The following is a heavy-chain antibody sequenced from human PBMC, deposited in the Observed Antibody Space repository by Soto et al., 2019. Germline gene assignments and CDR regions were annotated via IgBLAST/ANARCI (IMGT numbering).Heavy chain of an antibody. CDR2: ITSNSNYK. D-gene: IGHD1-7*01. J-gene: IGHJ5*02. V-gene: IGHV3-21*01. CDR3: ARARTTTLSGTTRGWFVP. CDR1: GFTLSNDS. Sequence: SVRLSYAASGFTLSNDSMSWVRQTPGKGLECVSSITSNSNYKDYVDSVKVRFSISRDNAESSLYLQMNSLRAEDTAVYHCARARTTTLSGTTRGWFVPWGQGSLVTVSS.